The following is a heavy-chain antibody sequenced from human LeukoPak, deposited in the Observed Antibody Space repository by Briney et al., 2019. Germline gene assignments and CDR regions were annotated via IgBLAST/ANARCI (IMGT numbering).Heavy chain of an antibody. CDR3: ARDLQYYYGMDV. CDR1: GFTFSTYS. J-gene: IGHJ6*02. CDR2: ISSSSSTI. V-gene: IGHV3-48*01. Sequence: PGGSLRLSCAASGFTFSTYSMNWVRQAPGKGLEWVSYISSSSSTIYYADSVKGRFTISRDNAKNSLYLQMSSLRAGDTAVYYCARDLQYYYGMDVWGQGTTVTVS.